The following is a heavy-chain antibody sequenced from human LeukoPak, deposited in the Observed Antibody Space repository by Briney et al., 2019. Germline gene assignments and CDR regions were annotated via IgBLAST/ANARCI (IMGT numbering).Heavy chain of an antibody. CDR2: MNPNSGNT. CDR1: GYTFTSYD. J-gene: IGHJ5*02. V-gene: IGHV1-8*01. CDR3: ARRFSGSYYVIWFDP. D-gene: IGHD1-26*01. Sequence: ASVKVSCKASGYTFTSYDINWVRQATGQGLEWMGWMNPNSGNTGYAQKFQGRVTMTRNTSISTAYMELSSLRSEDTAVYYCARRFSGSYYVIWFDPWGQGTLVTVSS.